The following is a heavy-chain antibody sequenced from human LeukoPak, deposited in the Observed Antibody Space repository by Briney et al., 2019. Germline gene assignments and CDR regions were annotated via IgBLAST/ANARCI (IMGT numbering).Heavy chain of an antibody. Sequence: GASVKVSCKASGGTFSSYAISRVRQAPGQGLEWMGGIIPIFGTANYAQKFQGRVTITADKSTSTAYMELSSLRSEDTAVYYCARDREGYCSSTSCYPSNWFDPWGQGTLVTVSS. J-gene: IGHJ5*02. D-gene: IGHD2-2*01. V-gene: IGHV1-69*06. CDR3: ARDREGYCSSTSCYPSNWFDP. CDR1: GGTFSSYA. CDR2: IIPIFGTA.